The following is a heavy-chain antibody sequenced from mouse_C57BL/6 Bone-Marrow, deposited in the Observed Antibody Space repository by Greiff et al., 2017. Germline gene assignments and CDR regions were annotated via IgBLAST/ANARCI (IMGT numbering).Heavy chain of an antibody. CDR3: ARYYDYADYTMDY. J-gene: IGHJ4*01. D-gene: IGHD2-4*01. CDR1: GYTFTNYW. V-gene: IGHV1-64*01. Sequence: QVQLQQPGAELVKPGASVKLSCKASGYTFTNYWMHWVKQRPGQGLEWLGMMHPNGGSPDYNEKFKSEATLSVDKSSRTAYMELSSLTSEDSAVDYWARYYDYADYTMDYWGQGTSVTVSS. CDR2: MHPNGGSP.